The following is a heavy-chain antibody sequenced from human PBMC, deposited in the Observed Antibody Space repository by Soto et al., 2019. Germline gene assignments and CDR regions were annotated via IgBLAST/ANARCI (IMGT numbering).Heavy chain of an antibody. CDR1: GFTFSSYA. D-gene: IGHD1-26*01. V-gene: IGHV3-30-3*01. J-gene: IGHJ5*02. Sequence: GGSLRLSCAASGFTFSSYAMHWVRQAPGKGLEWVAVISYDGSNKYYADSVKGRFTISRDKSKNTLYLQMNSLRAEDTAVYYCAREEPDPGALWPWGQGTLVTVSS. CDR2: ISYDGSNK. CDR3: AREEPDPGALWP.